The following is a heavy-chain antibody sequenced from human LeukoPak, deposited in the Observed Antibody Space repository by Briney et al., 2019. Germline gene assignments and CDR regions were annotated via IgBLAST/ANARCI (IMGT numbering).Heavy chain of an antibody. CDR3: ARLYYYDSSGNYGYNWFDP. V-gene: IGHV4-59*08. CDR2: IHYSGST. CDR1: GGSINSYY. Sequence: PSETLSLTCTVSGGSINSYYWNWIRQPPGKGLEWIGYIHYSGSTNYNPSLKSRVIISLDTSKNQFSLRLSSVTAADTAVYYCARLYYYDSSGNYGYNWFDPWGQGTLVTVSS. J-gene: IGHJ5*02. D-gene: IGHD3-22*01.